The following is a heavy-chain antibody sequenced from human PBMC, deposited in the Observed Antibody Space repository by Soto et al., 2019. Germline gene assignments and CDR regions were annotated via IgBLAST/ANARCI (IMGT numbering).Heavy chain of an antibody. CDR3: AREGSGYNF. CDR2: IVPVFGRP. D-gene: IGHD5-12*01. CDR1: AGNFSNFG. Sequence: GASVKVSCKASAGNFSNFGISWVRQAPGQGLEWMGGIVPVFGRPNYAQRFRGRLTITADESTSTGYMELISLRSDDTAVYYCAREGSGYNFWGQGTQVTVSS. V-gene: IGHV1-69*13. J-gene: IGHJ4*02.